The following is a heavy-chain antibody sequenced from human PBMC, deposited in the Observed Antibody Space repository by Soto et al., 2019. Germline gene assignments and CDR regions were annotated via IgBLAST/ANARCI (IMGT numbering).Heavy chain of an antibody. CDR3: ARTKCSGGSCYSWSLDY. CDR2: RYYSEST. V-gene: IGHV4-31*03. Sequence: SETLSLTCTVSGGSITTGGYYWSWIRQLPGKGLEWIGHRYYSESTYYNPSLKSRVSISLDTSKNQFSLKLSFVTAADTAMYYCARTKCSGGSCYSWSLDYWGHGTPVTVSS. J-gene: IGHJ4*01. CDR1: GGSITTGGYY. D-gene: IGHD2-15*01.